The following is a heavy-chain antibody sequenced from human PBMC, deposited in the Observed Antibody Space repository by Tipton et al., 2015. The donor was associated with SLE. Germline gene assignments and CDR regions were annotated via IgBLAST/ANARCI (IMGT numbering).Heavy chain of an antibody. D-gene: IGHD3-22*01. CDR1: GGSISSGSYY. CDR2: IYTSGST. CDR3: ASIVPDDDSGVIAGDY. J-gene: IGHJ4*02. Sequence: TLSLTCTVSGGSISSGSYYWSWIRQPAGKGLEWIGYIYTSGSTNYNPSLKSRVTISVDTSKNQFSLRMSSVTAADTAVYYCASIVPDDDSGVIAGDYWGQGTRVTVSS. V-gene: IGHV4-61*09.